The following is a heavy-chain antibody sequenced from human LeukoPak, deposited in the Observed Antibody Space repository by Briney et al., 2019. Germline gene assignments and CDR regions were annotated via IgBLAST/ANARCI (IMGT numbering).Heavy chain of an antibody. J-gene: IGHJ4*02. D-gene: IGHD3-22*01. Sequence: GGSLRLSSAASGFNFRTYVMHWVRQAPGKGLEWVAFIQFDESSKNYADSVKGRFTISRDNSKNTVYLQVNSLRAEDTAVYYCAKEDGTVVVSTFGDWGQGTLVTVSS. CDR1: GFNFRTYV. CDR3: AKEDGTVVVSTFGD. V-gene: IGHV3-30*02. CDR2: IQFDESSK.